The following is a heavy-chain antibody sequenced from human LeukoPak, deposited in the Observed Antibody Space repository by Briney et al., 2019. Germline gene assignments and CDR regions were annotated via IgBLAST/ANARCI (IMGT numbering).Heavy chain of an antibody. Sequence: ASVKVSCKASGYTFTGYYMHWVRQAPGQGLEWMGWVNPNSGGTNYAQKFQGRVTMTRDTSISTAYMELSRLRSDDTAVYYCARVPPPKRYSSSPNWFDPWGQGTLVTVSS. CDR2: VNPNSGGT. CDR3: ARVPPPKRYSSSPNWFDP. CDR1: GYTFTGYY. D-gene: IGHD6-13*01. J-gene: IGHJ5*02. V-gene: IGHV1-2*02.